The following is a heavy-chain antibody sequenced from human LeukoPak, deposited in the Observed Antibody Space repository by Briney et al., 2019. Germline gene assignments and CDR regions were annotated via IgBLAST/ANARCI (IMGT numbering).Heavy chain of an antibody. CDR3: ARAGRFSGDYFDY. Sequence: SETLSLTCAVYGGSFSGYYWSWIRQPPGKGLEWIGEINHSGSTNYNPSLKSRVTISVDTSKNQFSLKLSSVTAADTAVYYCARAGRFSGDYFDYWGQGTLITVSS. J-gene: IGHJ4*02. D-gene: IGHD3-3*01. CDR1: GGSFSGYY. CDR2: INHSGST. V-gene: IGHV4-34*01.